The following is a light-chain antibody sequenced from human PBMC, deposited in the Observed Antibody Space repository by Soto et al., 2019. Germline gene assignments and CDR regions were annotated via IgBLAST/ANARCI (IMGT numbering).Light chain of an antibody. J-gene: IGLJ3*02. V-gene: IGLV4-60*02. Sequence: QSVLTQSSSASASLGSSVKLTCTLSSAHSSYIVAWHQQEPGKAPRYLMKLERSGSYNKRSGVPDRFSGSSSGADRYLTISNLHFEDEADYYCETWDSNTRVFGGGTKLTVL. CDR1: SAHSSYI. CDR2: LERSGSY. CDR3: ETWDSNTRV.